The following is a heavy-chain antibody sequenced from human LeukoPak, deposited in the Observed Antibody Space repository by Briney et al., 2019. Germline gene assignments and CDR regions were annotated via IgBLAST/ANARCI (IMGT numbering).Heavy chain of an antibody. D-gene: IGHD6-13*01. Sequence: GGSLRLSCAASGFTFSSYAMNWVRQAPGKGLEWVSVISGSGVNTYYADSVTGRFTISRDNSKNTLYLQMNSLRAEDTAVYYCAKSFGPVIAAAGTGADWGQGILVTVSS. CDR2: ISGSGVNT. J-gene: IGHJ4*02. CDR3: AKSFGPVIAAAGTGAD. CDR1: GFTFSSYA. V-gene: IGHV3-23*01.